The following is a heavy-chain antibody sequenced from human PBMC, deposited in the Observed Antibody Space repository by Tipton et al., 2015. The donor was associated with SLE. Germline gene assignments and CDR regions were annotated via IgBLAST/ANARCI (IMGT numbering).Heavy chain of an antibody. Sequence: TLSLTCTVSGGPVLSGTSFWDWIRRPPGKGLEWIGSIYYRGGTHYNPSLKSRVTVSMDTSKNQFSLKLNSVTAADTAVYYCARDDGATGRDSWGQGTLVTVSS. CDR3: ARDDGATGRDS. D-gene: IGHD5-12*01. J-gene: IGHJ4*02. V-gene: IGHV4-39*07. CDR2: IYYRGGT. CDR1: GGPVLSGTSF.